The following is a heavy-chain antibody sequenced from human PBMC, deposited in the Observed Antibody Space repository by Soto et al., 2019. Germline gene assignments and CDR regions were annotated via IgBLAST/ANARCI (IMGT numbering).Heavy chain of an antibody. CDR2: SFYRGST. D-gene: IGHD6-25*01. CDR3: ATVYGRAGYSSGGGLAS. Sequence: QVQLQESGPGLVKPSQTLSLICPFSGGSINGGGYYWNWIRQRPGKGLEWIGYSFYRGSTYYNPFLRSRVTNSADTSEIQCTLNLSTWTAADTAVHFCATVYGRAGYSSGGGLASWGRETRSNVSS. V-gene: IGHV4-31*03. J-gene: IGHJ5*01. CDR1: GGSINGGGYY.